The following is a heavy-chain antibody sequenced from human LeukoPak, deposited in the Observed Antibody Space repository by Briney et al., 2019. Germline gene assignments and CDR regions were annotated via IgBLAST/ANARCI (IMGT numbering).Heavy chain of an antibody. J-gene: IGHJ4*02. V-gene: IGHV3-73*01. CDR2: IRSKANSYAT. CDR1: GFTFSGSA. Sequence: PSGGSLRLSCAASGFTFSGSAMHWVRQASGKGLEWVGRIRSKANSYATAYAASVKGRFTISRDDSKNTLYLQMNSLKTEDTAVYYCTTEGFFGVVPGYYWGQGTLVTASS. CDR3: TTEGFFGVVPGYY. D-gene: IGHD3-3*01.